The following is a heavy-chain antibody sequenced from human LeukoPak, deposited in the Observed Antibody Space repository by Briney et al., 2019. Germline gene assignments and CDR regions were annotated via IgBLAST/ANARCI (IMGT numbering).Heavy chain of an antibody. J-gene: IGHJ6*03. D-gene: IGHD1-26*01. CDR3: ARTPYSGSSPQYYYLDV. CDR2: IWFDGIYK. CDR1: GFSFSSYG. Sequence: GGSLRLSXTASGFSFSSYGMHWVRQTPGGGPEWLTYIWFDGIYKYYAKSVKDRFTISRDNSANTVYLHMSSLRPEDTALYYCARTPYSGSSPQYYYLDVWGKWTTVTVSS. V-gene: IGHV3-30*02.